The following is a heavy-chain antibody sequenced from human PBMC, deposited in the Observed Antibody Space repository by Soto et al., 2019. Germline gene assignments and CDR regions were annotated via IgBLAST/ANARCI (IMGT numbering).Heavy chain of an antibody. CDR3: AREYSSSSPLNYYYYGMDV. J-gene: IGHJ6*02. V-gene: IGHV1-69*13. Sequence: SVKVSCKASGGTFSSYASSWVRQAPGQGLEWMGGIIPIFGTANYAQKFQGRVTITADESTSTAYMELSSLRSEDTAVYYCAREYSSSSPLNYYYYGMDVWGQGTTVTVSS. D-gene: IGHD6-6*01. CDR1: GGTFSSYA. CDR2: IIPIFGTA.